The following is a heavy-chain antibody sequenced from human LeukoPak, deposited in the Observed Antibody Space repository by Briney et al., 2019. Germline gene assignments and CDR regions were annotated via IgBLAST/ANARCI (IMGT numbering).Heavy chain of an antibody. CDR3: ARLQWLAHDAFDI. CDR2: IYYSGST. CDR1: GGSISSYY. Sequence: PSETLSLTCTVSGGSISSYYWSWIRQPPGKGLEWIWYIYYSGSTNYNPSLKSRVTISVDTSKNQFSLKLSSVTAADTAVYYCARLQWLAHDAFDIWGQGTMVTVSS. D-gene: IGHD6-19*01. V-gene: IGHV4-59*08. J-gene: IGHJ3*02.